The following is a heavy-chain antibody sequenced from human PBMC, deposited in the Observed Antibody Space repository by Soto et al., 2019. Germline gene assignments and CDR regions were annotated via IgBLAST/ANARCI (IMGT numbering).Heavy chain of an antibody. CDR2: MNSDGSST. D-gene: IGHD1-26*01. V-gene: IGHV3-74*01. Sequence: EVQLVESGGGLVQPGGSLRLSCAASGFTFSSYWMHWVRQAPWKGLVWVARMNSDGSSTSYADSVKGRFTISRDNAKNPLYLQMTSLRAEDTAVYYCARGGSLNWYFDLWGRGTLVTVSS. CDR1: GFTFSSYW. J-gene: IGHJ2*01. CDR3: ARGGSLNWYFDL.